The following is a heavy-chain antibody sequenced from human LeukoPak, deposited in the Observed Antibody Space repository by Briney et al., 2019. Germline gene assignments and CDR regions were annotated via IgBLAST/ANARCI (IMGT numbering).Heavy chain of an antibody. CDR2: ISSSSSTI. V-gene: IGHV3-48*01. CDR3: ARGYCSSTSCSMTGTAPFDY. CDR1: GFTFSSYS. J-gene: IGHJ4*02. Sequence: GGSLRLSCAASGFTFSSYSMNWVRQAPGKGLEWVSYISSSSSTIYYADSVKGGFTISRDNAKNSLYLQMNSLRAEDTAVYYCARGYCSSTSCSMTGTAPFDYWGQGTLVTVSS. D-gene: IGHD2-2*01.